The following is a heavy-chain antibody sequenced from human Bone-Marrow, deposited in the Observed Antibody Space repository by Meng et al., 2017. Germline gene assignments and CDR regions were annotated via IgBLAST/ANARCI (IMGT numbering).Heavy chain of an antibody. CDR1: GGTFNSYA. CDR3: ASAHTIFGVVTTLRWGMDV. Sequence: SVKVSCKAPGGTFNSYAISWVRQAPGQGLEWMGGIIPAFGAPNHAQKFQGRVRITADESTTTAYMELSSLRSEDTAVYYCASAHTIFGVVTTLRWGMDVWGQGTTVTVSS. V-gene: IGHV1-69*13. D-gene: IGHD3-3*01. CDR2: IIPAFGAP. J-gene: IGHJ6*02.